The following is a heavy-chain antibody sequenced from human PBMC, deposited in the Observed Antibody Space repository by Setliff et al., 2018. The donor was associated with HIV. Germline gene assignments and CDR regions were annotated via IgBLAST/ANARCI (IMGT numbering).Heavy chain of an antibody. D-gene: IGHD3-22*01. V-gene: IGHV1-24*01. CDR1: GGPFSHYA. J-gene: IGHJ1*01. Sequence: ASVKVSCKASGGPFSHYAISWVRQAPGQGLEWVGRLDPESGETMFAERFQGRVTMTTDTSTDTAYMTLNTLRSDDTAVYYCVRGVTRDISGYYRDEYFQHWGQGTPVTVSS. CDR3: VRGVTRDISGYYRDEYFQH. CDR2: LDPESGET.